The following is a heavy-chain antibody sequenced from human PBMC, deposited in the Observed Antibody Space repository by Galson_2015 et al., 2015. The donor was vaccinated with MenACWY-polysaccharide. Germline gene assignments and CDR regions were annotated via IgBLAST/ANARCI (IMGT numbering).Heavy chain of an antibody. CDR2: ISSSSSTI. CDR1: GFTFSSYR. D-gene: IGHD3-22*01. Sequence: SLRLSCAASGFTFSSYRMNWVRQAPGKGLEWVSYISSSSSTIYYADSVKGRFTISRDNAKNSLYLQMNSLRAEDTAVYYCARPQYYYDSSGWTIRWVDYWGQGTLVTVSS. V-gene: IGHV3-48*01. J-gene: IGHJ4*02. CDR3: ARPQYYYDSSGWTIRWVDY.